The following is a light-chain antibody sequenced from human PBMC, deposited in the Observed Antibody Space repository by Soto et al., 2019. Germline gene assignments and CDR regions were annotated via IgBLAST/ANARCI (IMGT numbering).Light chain of an antibody. CDR2: EVS. CDR1: SHDIGGYKY. J-gene: IGLJ1*01. V-gene: IGLV2-14*01. CDR3: KSYAGSNTYV. Sequence: QSVLTQPASVSGSPGESITISCTGTSHDIGGYKYVSWYQQHPGKAPKLMIYEVSNRPSGVSNRFSGSKSGNTASLTISGLQTEDEADYFCKSYAGSNTYVFGSGTKV.